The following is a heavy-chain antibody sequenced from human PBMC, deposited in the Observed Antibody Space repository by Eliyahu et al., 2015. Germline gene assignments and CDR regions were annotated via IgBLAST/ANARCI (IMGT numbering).Heavy chain of an antibody. CDR1: SNYA. CDR2: ISYDGSNK. CDR3: ARDPDSEYSGYGLPKILLDS. J-gene: IGHJ4*02. D-gene: IGHD5-12*01. V-gene: IGHV3-30-3*01. Sequence: SNYAIHWVRQAPGKGLEWVSVISYDGSNKYYADSVKGRFTISRDNSKNTLYLQMNSLRAEDTAVYYCARDPDSEYSGYGLPKILLDSWGQGTLVTVSS.